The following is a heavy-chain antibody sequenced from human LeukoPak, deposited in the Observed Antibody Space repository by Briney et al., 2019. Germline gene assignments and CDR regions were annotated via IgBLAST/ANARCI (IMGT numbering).Heavy chain of an antibody. CDR2: IRYDGSNK. J-gene: IGHJ4*02. D-gene: IGHD1-1*01. V-gene: IGHV3-30*02. CDR3: AKDRRPRVQNIYAFDY. CDR1: GFTFSSYG. Sequence: GGSLRLSCAASGFTFSSYGMHWARQAPGKGLEWVAFIRYDGSNKYYADSVKGRSTISRDNSKNTLYLQMNSLRAEDTAVYYCAKDRRPRVQNIYAFDYWGQGTLVTVSS.